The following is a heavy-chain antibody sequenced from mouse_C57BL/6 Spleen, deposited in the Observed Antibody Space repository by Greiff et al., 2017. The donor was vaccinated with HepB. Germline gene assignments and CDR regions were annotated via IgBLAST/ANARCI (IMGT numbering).Heavy chain of an antibody. Sequence: QVQLQQPGAELVRPGSSVKLSCKASGYTFTSYWMDWVKQRPGQGLEWIGNIYPSDSETHYNQKFKDKATLTVDKSSSTAYMQLSSLTSEDSAVYYCARSELGQGDYAMDYWGQGTSVTVSS. V-gene: IGHV1-61*01. CDR3: ARSELGQGDYAMDY. CDR2: IYPSDSET. D-gene: IGHD4-1*01. CDR1: GYTFTSYW. J-gene: IGHJ4*01.